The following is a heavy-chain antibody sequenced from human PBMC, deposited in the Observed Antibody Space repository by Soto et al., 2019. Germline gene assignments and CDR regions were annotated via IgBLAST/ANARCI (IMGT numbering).Heavy chain of an antibody. CDR1: GFTFSSHG. D-gene: IGHD5-12*01. V-gene: IGHV3-30*18. J-gene: IGHJ6*02. CDR3: AKDREGGYDALYYYYGMDV. Sequence: GGSLRLSCAASGFTFSSHGMHWVRQAPGKGLEWVAVISYDGSKKYYADSVKGRFTISRDNSKNTLYLQMNSLRAEDTAVYYCAKDREGGYDALYYYYGMDVWGQGTTVTVSS. CDR2: ISYDGSKK.